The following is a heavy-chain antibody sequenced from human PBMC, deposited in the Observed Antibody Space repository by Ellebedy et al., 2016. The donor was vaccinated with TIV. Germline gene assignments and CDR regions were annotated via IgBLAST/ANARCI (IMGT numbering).Heavy chain of an antibody. CDR1: GGSISTYY. V-gene: IGHV4-59*08. CDR2: IYYSGSA. Sequence: MPSETLSLTCSVSGGSISTYYWSWTRRTPGKGLEWIGYIYYSGSANYSPSLKSRVTISIDTSKKQLSLRLNSVTAADTGVYYCATSPGSSTFDYWGQGALVTVSS. D-gene: IGHD5-12*01. CDR3: ATSPGSSTFDY. J-gene: IGHJ4*02.